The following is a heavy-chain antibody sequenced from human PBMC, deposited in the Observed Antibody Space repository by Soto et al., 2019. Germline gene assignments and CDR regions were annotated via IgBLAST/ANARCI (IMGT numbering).Heavy chain of an antibody. CDR1: GNSISRYS. CDR2: IYYTGST. Sequence: SETLSLTCTVSGNSISRYSWNWIRLTPGKGLEWIAYIYYTGSTNYNPSLKSRVTISADTSKNQFSLRLTSVTAADTAVYYCARDFKAGGNRLSFDIWGQGTMVTVSS. CDR3: ARDFKAGGNRLSFDI. J-gene: IGHJ3*02. D-gene: IGHD6-13*01. V-gene: IGHV4-59*01.